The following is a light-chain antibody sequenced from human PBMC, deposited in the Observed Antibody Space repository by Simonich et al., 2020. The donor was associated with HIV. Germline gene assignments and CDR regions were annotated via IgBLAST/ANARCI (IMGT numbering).Light chain of an antibody. V-gene: IGKV1-5*03. CDR3: QQYNSYSVT. J-gene: IGKJ4*01. Sequence: DIQMTQSPSTLSASVGDRVTITCRASQSISSWLAWYQQKPGKAPKLLIYKGSNLETGVPSRFSGSRSWTEFTLTISSLQPDDFATYYCQQYNSYSVTFGGGTKVEIK. CDR1: QSISSW. CDR2: KGS.